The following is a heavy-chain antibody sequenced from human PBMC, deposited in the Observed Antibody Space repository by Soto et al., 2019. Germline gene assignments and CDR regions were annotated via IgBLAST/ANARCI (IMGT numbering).Heavy chain of an antibody. J-gene: IGHJ4*02. CDR2: IYYSGST. Sequence: QVQLQESGPGLVKPSQTLSLTCTVSGGSISSGDYYWSWIRQPPGKGLEWIGYIYYSGSTYYNPSLKSRVTISVDTSKNQFSLKLSSVTAADTAVYYCARGSSDIVLVPAAIRYDYWGQGTLVTVSS. CDR1: GGSISSGDYY. V-gene: IGHV4-30-4*01. D-gene: IGHD2-2*01. CDR3: ARGSSDIVLVPAAIRYDY.